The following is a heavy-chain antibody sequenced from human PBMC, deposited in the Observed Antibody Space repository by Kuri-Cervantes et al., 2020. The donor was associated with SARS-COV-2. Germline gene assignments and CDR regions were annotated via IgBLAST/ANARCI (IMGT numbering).Heavy chain of an antibody. J-gene: IGHJ6*02. V-gene: IGHV3-23*01. CDR1: GFTFSSYA. Sequence: GGSLRLSCAASGFTFSSYAMSWVRQAPGKGLEWVSGISGSGGGTDDADSVQGRFTISRDNSKNTLYLQMSSLRAEDTAVYYCARECCGFSATRTSIAARGGYYGMDVWGQGTTVTVSS. D-gene: IGHD6-6*01. CDR2: ISGSGGGT. CDR3: ARECCGFSATRTSIAARGGYYGMDV.